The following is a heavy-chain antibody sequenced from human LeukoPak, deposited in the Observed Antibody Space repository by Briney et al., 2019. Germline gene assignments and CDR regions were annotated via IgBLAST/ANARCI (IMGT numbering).Heavy chain of an antibody. J-gene: IGHJ4*02. CDR3: AREDGSFDY. CDR1: GYTFTSNA. V-gene: IGHV7-4-1*02. D-gene: IGHD3-10*01. Sequence: ASVTVSCKASGYTFTSNAINWVRQAPGQGLEWMGWINTNSGIPKYAQGFTGRFVFSLDTSVNTAYLQISSLRVEDTAVYYCAREDGSFDYWGQGTLVTVSS. CDR2: INTNSGIP.